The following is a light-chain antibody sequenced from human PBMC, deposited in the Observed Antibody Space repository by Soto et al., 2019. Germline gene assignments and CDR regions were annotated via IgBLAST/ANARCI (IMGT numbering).Light chain of an antibody. CDR3: QQLNSYPIP. V-gene: IGKV1-9*01. Sequence: DIQLTQSPSFLSASVGDRVTITCRASQGISSYLAWYQQKPGKAPKLPIYAASTLQSGVPSRFSGSGSGTEFTLTISRLQPEDFATYYCQQLNSYPIPFGQGTRLEIK. CDR1: QGISSY. CDR2: AAS. J-gene: IGKJ5*01.